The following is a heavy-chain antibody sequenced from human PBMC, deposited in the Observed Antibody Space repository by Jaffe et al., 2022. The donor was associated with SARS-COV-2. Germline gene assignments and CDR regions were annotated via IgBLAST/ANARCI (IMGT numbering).Heavy chain of an antibody. Sequence: QVRLVQSGAEVKKPGASVKVSCKASGDTFADYYIHWVRQAPGQGLEWLGRINPTGGSITYAQKFQGRVTMTRDTSTRTVYMELSRLTSEDTAVYFCANLGYSYDPASGQDYYYYGMDVWGQGTTVTVSS. CDR1: GDTFADYY. V-gene: IGHV1-46*01. J-gene: IGHJ6*02. D-gene: IGHD5-18*01. CDR3: ANLGYSYDPASGQDYYYYGMDV. CDR2: INPTGGSI.